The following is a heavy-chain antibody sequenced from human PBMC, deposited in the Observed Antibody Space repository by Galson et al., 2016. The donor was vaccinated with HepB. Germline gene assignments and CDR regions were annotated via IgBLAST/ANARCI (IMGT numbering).Heavy chain of an antibody. J-gene: IGHJ3*02. CDR3: ARGSRSIPNALEI. V-gene: IGHV3-74*01. D-gene: IGHD2-21*01. CDR2: IDGDGSSP. Sequence: SLRLSCAASGFTFSSYWMHWVRQTPGKGLVWVSRIDGDGSSPNYVDSVKGRFTTSRENAKNTRFLQMNSLGAEDTAVYYCARGSRSIPNALEIWGQGTVVTVSS. CDR1: GFTFSSYW.